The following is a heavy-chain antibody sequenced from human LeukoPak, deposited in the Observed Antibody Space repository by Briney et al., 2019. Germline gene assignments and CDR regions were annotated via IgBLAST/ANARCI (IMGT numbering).Heavy chain of an antibody. CDR2: ISSSSSYI. CDR1: GFTFSSYS. Sequence: PGGSLRLSCAASGFTFSSYSMTWVRQAPGKGLEWVSSISSSSSYIYYADSVKGRFTISRDNAKNSLYLQMNSLRAEDTAVYYCARDPHYYDSSGYYRSFDYWGQGTLVTVSS. CDR3: ARDPHYYDSSGYYRSFDY. J-gene: IGHJ4*02. V-gene: IGHV3-21*01. D-gene: IGHD3-22*01.